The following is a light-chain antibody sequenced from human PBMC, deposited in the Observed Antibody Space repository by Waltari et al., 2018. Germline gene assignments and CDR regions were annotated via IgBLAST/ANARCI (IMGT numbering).Light chain of an antibody. J-gene: IGLJ2*01. CDR3: CSFAGGNTVYVV. V-gene: IGLV2-23*01. CDR2: EQN. Sequence: QQNPDKTPRLMSYEQNTRPSGVSNRFSGSKSGNTASLTISGLQAEDEADYHCCSFAGGNTVYVVFGGGTKLTVL.